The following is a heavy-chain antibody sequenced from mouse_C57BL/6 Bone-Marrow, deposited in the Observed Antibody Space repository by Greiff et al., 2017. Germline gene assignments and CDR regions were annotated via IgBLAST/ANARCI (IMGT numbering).Heavy chain of an antibody. J-gene: IGHJ4*01. V-gene: IGHV14-4*01. Sequence: EVKLQQSGAELVRPGASVKLSCTASGFNIKDDYMHWVKQRPEQGLEWIGGIDPENGDTEYASKFQGKATITADTSSNTAYLQLSSLTSEDTAVYYCTTLYDYDGGYWGQGTSVTVSS. CDR1: GFNIKDDY. D-gene: IGHD2-4*01. CDR3: TTLYDYDGGY. CDR2: IDPENGDT.